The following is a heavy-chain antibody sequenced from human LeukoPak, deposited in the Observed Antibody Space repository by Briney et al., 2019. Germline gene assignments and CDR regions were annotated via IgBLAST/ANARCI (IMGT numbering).Heavy chain of an antibody. Sequence: PGRSLRLSCAASGFTLSSYAMHWVRQAPGKGLEWVAVISYDGSNKYYADSVKGRFTISRDNSKNTPDLQMNSLRAEDTAVYYCARDRSYDFWSGYSTPDYWGQGTLVTVSS. D-gene: IGHD3-3*01. CDR2: ISYDGSNK. CDR3: ARDRSYDFWSGYSTPDY. CDR1: GFTLSSYA. J-gene: IGHJ4*02. V-gene: IGHV3-30-3*01.